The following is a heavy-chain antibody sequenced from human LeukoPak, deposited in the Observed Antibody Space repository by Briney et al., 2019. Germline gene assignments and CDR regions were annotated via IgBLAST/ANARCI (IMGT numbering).Heavy chain of an antibody. D-gene: IGHD5/OR15-5a*01. CDR1: GYTFTSYG. CDR3: ARDYVGMSTIWEFGY. CDR2: ISAYNGDT. V-gene: IGHV1-18*01. Sequence: ASVKVSCKAFGYTFTSYGFSWVRQAPGQGLEWMGWISAYNGDTSYAQKLQGRVTMTTDTSTSTVYMELRSLRSDDTAVYYCARDYVGMSTIWEFGYWGQGTLVTVSS. J-gene: IGHJ4*02.